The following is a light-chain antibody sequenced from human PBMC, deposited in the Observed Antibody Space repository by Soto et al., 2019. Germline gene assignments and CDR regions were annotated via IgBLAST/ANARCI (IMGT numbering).Light chain of an antibody. CDR2: KAS. Sequence: DIQMTQSPSTLSASVGDRVTITCRASQSISNWLAWYQQKPGKAPRLLIYKASSLQSGVPSRFSGSGSGTEFTLTIRSLQPDDFATYYCQQYDSYSWTFGRGTKLEI. J-gene: IGKJ1*01. CDR3: QQYDSYSWT. CDR1: QSISNW. V-gene: IGKV1-5*03.